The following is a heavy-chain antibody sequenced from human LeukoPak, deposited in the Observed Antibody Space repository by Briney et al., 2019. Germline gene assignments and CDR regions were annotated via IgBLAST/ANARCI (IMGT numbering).Heavy chain of an antibody. Sequence: SQTLSLTCAVSGGSISSGGYSWSWIRQPPGKGLEWIGYIYHSGSTYYNPSLKSRVTISVDRSKNQFSLKLSSVTAADTAVYYCARGREVVVASNWFDPWGQGTLVTVSS. CDR3: ARGREVVVASNWFDP. CDR2: IYHSGST. J-gene: IGHJ5*02. D-gene: IGHD2-15*01. CDR1: GGSISSGGYS. V-gene: IGHV4-30-2*01.